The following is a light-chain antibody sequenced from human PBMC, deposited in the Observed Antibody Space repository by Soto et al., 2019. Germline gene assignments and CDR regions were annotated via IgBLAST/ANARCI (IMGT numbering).Light chain of an antibody. CDR2: GNS. V-gene: IGLV1-40*01. Sequence: QSVLTQPPSVSGAPGQRVTISCTGSSSNIGAGYDVQWYQQLPGTAPKLPIYGNSNRPSGVPDRFSGSKSGTSASLAITGLQAEDEADYYCQSYDSSLSGYVFGTGTQLTVL. CDR1: SSNIGAGYD. CDR3: QSYDSSLSGYV. J-gene: IGLJ1*01.